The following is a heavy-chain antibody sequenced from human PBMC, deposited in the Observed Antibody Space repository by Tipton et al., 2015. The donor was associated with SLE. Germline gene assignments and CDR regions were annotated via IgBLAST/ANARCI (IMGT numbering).Heavy chain of an antibody. CDR2: IYYTVTTT. V-gene: IGHV4-38-2*01. CDR3: ARLHGYSYGLNWFDP. J-gene: IGHJ5*02. D-gene: IGHD5-18*01. Sequence: TLSLTSAVSGYSISSGYYWAWIRQPPGKGREWFGRIYYTVTTTYYHSFLKSRVTMSVDTSKNQFSLRLTSVIAADTAVYYCARLHGYSYGLNWFDPWGQGTLISVSS. CDR1: GYSISSGYY.